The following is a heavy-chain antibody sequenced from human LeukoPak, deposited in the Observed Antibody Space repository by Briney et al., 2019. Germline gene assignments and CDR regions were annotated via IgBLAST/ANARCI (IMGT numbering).Heavy chain of an antibody. J-gene: IGHJ4*02. D-gene: IGHD4-11*01. CDR3: ARGRMTTVTPLGY. Sequence: SVKVSCKASGGTFSSYAISWVRQAPGQGLEWMGGIIPIFGTANHAQKFQGRVTITADESTSTAYMELSSLRSEDTAVYYCARGRMTTVTPLGYWGQGTLVTVSS. CDR2: IIPIFGTA. V-gene: IGHV1-69*13. CDR1: GGTFSSYA.